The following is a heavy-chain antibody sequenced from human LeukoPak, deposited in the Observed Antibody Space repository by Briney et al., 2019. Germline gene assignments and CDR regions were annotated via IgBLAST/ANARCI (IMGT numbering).Heavy chain of an antibody. CDR1: GGSFSGYY. Sequence: KPSETLSLTCAVYGGSFSGYYWSWIRQPPGKGLERIGEINHSGSTNYNPSLKSRVTISVDTSKNQFSLKLSSVTAADTAVYYCAREGSGSYIRYHYYFDYWGQGTLVTVSS. CDR2: INHSGST. CDR3: AREGSGSYIRYHYYFDY. V-gene: IGHV4-34*01. D-gene: IGHD3-10*01. J-gene: IGHJ4*02.